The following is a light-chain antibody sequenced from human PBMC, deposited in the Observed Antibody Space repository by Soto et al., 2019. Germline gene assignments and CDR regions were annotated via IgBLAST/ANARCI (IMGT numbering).Light chain of an antibody. J-gene: IGKJ1*01. CDR2: GAS. CDR3: RQYGGSLQT. V-gene: IGKV3-20*01. Sequence: EIVLTQSPGTLSLSPGERATLSCRARQSVSNYLAWYQQKPGQAPRLLIYGASSRATGIPDRFSGSGSGTDFTLTISRLEPEDFAVYYCRQYGGSLQTFGQGTKVDIK. CDR1: QSVSNY.